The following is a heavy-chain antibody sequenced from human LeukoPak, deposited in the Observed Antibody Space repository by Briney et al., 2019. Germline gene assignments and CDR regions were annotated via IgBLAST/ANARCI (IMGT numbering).Heavy chain of an antibody. D-gene: IGHD3-10*01. Sequence: GESLKISCAASGFIFSSYGMHWVRQAPGKGLEWVAVIWFDGSNQYYADSVKGRFTISRDNAKNSLYLQMNSLRAEDTAVYYCARDFGYFWGQGTLVTVSS. CDR3: ARDFGYF. CDR1: GFIFSSYG. CDR2: IWFDGSNQ. V-gene: IGHV3-33*01. J-gene: IGHJ4*02.